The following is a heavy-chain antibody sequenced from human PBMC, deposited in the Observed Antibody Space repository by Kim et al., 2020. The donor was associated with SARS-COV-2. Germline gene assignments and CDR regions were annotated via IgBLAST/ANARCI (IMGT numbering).Heavy chain of an antibody. Sequence: GGSLRLSCAASGFTFSSYGMHWVRQAPGKGLEWVAVISYDGSNKYYADSVKGRFTISRDNSKNTLYLQMNSLRAEDTAVYYCAKEKGVGDSSSWYPDYFDYWGQGTLVTVSS. J-gene: IGHJ4*02. V-gene: IGHV3-30*18. CDR3: AKEKGVGDSSSWYPDYFDY. CDR2: ISYDGSNK. CDR1: GFTFSSYG. D-gene: IGHD6-13*01.